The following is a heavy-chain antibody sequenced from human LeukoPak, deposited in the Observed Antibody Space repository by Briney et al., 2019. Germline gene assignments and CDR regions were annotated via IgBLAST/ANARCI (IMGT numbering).Heavy chain of an antibody. CDR3: ARDEGYIVGATPLDY. CDR1: GYTFTSYY. D-gene: IGHD1-26*01. V-gene: IGHV1-46*01. CDR2: INPSAGST. Sequence: ASVKVSCKASGYTFTSYYLHWVRQAPGQGLEWMGIINPSAGSTSYAQKFQGRVTLTRDMSTSTVYMEVSSLRSEDTAVYYCARDEGYIVGATPLDYWGQGTLVTVSS. J-gene: IGHJ4*02.